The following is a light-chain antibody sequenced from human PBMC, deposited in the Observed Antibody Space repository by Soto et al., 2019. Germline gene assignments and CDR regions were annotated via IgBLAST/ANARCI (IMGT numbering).Light chain of an antibody. CDR2: GAS. CDR3: KQYNNWPYS. CDR1: QSVSTN. J-gene: IGKJ2*03. V-gene: IGKV3-15*01. Sequence: EIVMTQSPATLSVSPGARATLSCRASQSVSTNLAWYQQKPGQAPRLLIYGASTRATGIPARFSGSGSGTEFTLTISSLQSEDFAVYYCKQYNNWPYSCGQGTKLEIK.